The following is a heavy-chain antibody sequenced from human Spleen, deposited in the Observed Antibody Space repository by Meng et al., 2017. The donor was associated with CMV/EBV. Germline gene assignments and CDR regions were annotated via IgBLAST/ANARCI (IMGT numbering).Heavy chain of an antibody. V-gene: IGHV1-18*04. D-gene: IGHD3-22*01. CDR3: ARDRYESRGYPGL. CDR2: ISAYNGNT. Sequence: ASVKVSCKASGYTFTGYYMHWVRQAPRQGLEWMGWISAYNGNTIYARNFQDRVTMTTDTSTSTAYLEVRSLTSDDTAVYFCARDRYESRGYPGLWGQGTLVTVSS. J-gene: IGHJ4*02. CDR1: GYTFTGYY.